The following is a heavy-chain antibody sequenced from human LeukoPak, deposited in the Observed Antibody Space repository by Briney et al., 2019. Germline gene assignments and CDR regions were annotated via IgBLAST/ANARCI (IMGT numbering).Heavy chain of an antibody. CDR3: AKGEDSGSYGEWWVDY. D-gene: IGHD1-26*01. CDR1: GFTFDDYA. J-gene: IGHJ4*02. CDR2: ITWDGGST. Sequence: PGGSLRLSCAASGFTFDDYAMHWVRQAPGKGLEWVSLITWDGGSTYYADSVKGRFTISRDNSKNSLYLQMNSLRTEDTALYYCAKGEDSGSYGEWWVDYWGQGTLVTVSS. V-gene: IGHV3-43*01.